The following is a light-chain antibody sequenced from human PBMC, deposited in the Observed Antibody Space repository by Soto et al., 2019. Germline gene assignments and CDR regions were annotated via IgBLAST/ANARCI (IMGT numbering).Light chain of an antibody. J-gene: IGKJ4*01. Sequence: DIQMTQSPSSLSASVGDRVTITCRASQSISNYLNWYQQKPGKAPNLLIYAASSLQSGVPSRFGGSGSGTDFTLTISSLQPEDFATYYCQQSYSTPLTFGGGTKVDIK. CDR1: QSISNY. CDR2: AAS. CDR3: QQSYSTPLT. V-gene: IGKV1-39*01.